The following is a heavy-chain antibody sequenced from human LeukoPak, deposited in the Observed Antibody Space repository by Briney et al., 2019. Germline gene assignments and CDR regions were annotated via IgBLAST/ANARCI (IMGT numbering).Heavy chain of an antibody. Sequence: PGGSLRLSCAASGFTFDDYGMSWVRQAPGKGLEWVSGINWNGGSTGYADSVKGRFTISRDNAKNSLYLQMNSLRAEDTALYYCARDYGGTGGDAFDIWGKGTMVTVSS. CDR1: GFTFDDYG. V-gene: IGHV3-20*04. D-gene: IGHD4/OR15-4a*01. J-gene: IGHJ3*02. CDR3: ARDYGGTGGDAFDI. CDR2: INWNGGST.